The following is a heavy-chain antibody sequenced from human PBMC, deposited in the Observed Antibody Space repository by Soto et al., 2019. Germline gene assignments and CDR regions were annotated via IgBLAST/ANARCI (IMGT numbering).Heavy chain of an antibody. J-gene: IGHJ6*02. CDR1: GYTFTGYY. D-gene: IGHD1-26*01. CDR3: ARERRIVELVMDV. V-gene: IGHV1-2*04. Sequence: ASVKVSCKASGYTFTGYYMHWVLQAPGQGLEWMGWINPNSGGTNYAQKFQGWVTMTRDTSISTAYMELSRLRSDDTAVYYCARERRIVELVMDVWGQGTTVTVSS. CDR2: INPNSGGT.